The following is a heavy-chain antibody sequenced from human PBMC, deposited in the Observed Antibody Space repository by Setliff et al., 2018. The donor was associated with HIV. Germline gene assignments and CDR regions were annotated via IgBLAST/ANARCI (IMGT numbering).Heavy chain of an antibody. CDR3: ARDRSKYGTGGSAYNWFDP. V-gene: IGHV4-4*07. Sequence: ETLSLPCSVSTDSFSNFHWSWMRQPAGKGLEWIGRIFGSGTTHYNPSLKSRVTMSIDTSKNQSSLKLNSVTAADTAVYFCARDRSKYGTGGSAYNWFDPWGLGTLVTVS. D-gene: IGHD3-16*01. CDR2: IFGSGTT. CDR1: TDSFSNFH. J-gene: IGHJ5*02.